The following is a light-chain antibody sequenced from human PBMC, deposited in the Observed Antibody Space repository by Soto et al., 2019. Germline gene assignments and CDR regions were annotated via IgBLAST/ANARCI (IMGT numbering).Light chain of an antibody. CDR3: QQYDSSWIT. V-gene: IGKV1-5*03. Sequence: DIQMTQSPSTLSASVGDRVTITCRASQSISTWLAWYHQKPGKAPKLLMYKASSLESGVPSRFSGSGSGTEFTLTISSLQPDDFGTYYGQQYDSSWITFGQGTRLEIQ. CDR2: KAS. J-gene: IGKJ5*01. CDR1: QSISTW.